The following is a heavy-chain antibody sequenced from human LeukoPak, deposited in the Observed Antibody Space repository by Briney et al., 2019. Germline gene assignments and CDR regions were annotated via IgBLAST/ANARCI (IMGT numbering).Heavy chain of an antibody. CDR2: INQYKSRI. J-gene: IGHJ4*02. D-gene: IGHD2-8*01. Sequence: GGSLRLSCAGSGFTFSNYWMSWVRQAPGKGLEWVASINQYKSRIHYVESVKGRFTISRDNAKNSLFLQMNSLGVEDTAVYYCARLRDDVTKFDSWGQGTLVTVSS. V-gene: IGHV3-7*01. CDR3: ARLRDDVTKFDS. CDR1: GFTFSNYW.